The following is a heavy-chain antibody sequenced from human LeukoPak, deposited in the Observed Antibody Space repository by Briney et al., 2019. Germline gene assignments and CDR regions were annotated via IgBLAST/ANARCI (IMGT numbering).Heavy chain of an antibody. CDR2: ISYDGSKK. CDR3: AKAPRGVIAVAGALFMDV. J-gene: IGHJ6*02. CDR1: GFSFTTFG. Sequence: GGSLRLSCAASGFSFTTFGTHWVRQAPGKGLEWVAVISYDGSKKYYSESVKGRFTISRDNSKNTVYLQMNSLRAEDTAVYFCAKAPRGVIAVAGALFMDVWGQGTTVTVSS. V-gene: IGHV3-30*18. D-gene: IGHD6-19*01.